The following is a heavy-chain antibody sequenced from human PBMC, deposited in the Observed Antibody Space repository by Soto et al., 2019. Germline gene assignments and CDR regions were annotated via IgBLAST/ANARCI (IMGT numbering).Heavy chain of an antibody. J-gene: IGHJ5*02. CDR3: AREVAVAGTNWFDP. V-gene: IGHV3-33*01. CDR2: IWYDGSNK. Sequence: GGSLRLSCAASGFTFSSYGMHWVRQAPGKGLEWVAVIWYDGSNKYYADSVKGRFTISRDNSKNTLYLQMNSLRAEDTAVYYCAREVAVAGTNWFDPWGQGTLVTVSS. CDR1: GFTFSSYG. D-gene: IGHD6-19*01.